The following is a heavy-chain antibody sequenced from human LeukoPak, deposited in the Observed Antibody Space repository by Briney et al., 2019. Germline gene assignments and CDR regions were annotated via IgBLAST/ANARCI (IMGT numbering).Heavy chain of an antibody. V-gene: IGHV3-66*01. Sequence: GGSLRLSCAASGFTFSNYAMNWVRQAPGRGLEWVSLIYSGGGTYYADSVKGRFTISRDNSKNTLYPQMNSLRAEDTAVYYCARNYYDSSAYYYFDYWGQGTLVTVSS. D-gene: IGHD3-22*01. CDR3: ARNYYDSSAYYYFDY. CDR2: IYSGGGT. J-gene: IGHJ4*02. CDR1: GFTFSNYA.